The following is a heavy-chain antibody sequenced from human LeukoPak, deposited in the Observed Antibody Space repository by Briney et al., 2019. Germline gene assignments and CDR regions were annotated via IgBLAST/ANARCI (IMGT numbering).Heavy chain of an antibody. CDR1: GYTFTGYY. CDR2: FDPEDGET. V-gene: IGHV1-24*01. D-gene: IGHD3-22*01. CDR3: ATGRYYYDSSGSYYFDY. Sequence: ASVKVSCKASGYTFTGYYMHWVRQAPGKGLEWMGGFDPEDGETIYAQKFQGRVTMTEDTSTDTAYMELSSLRSEDTAVYYCATGRYYYDSSGSYYFDYWGQGTLVTVSS. J-gene: IGHJ4*02.